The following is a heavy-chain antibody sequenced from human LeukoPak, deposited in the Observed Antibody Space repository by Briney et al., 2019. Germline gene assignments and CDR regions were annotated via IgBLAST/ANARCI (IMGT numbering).Heavy chain of an antibody. D-gene: IGHD3-16*01. CDR3: AKDMIGGPPDYFDL. CDR2: ISDDSNHR. V-gene: IGHV3-30*18. J-gene: IGHJ4*02. Sequence: PGRCLRLSCAASGFTFSDFAMHWVRQAPGQGMEWVAVISDDSNHRYYQDSVRGRFSISRANSKNTVYLEMNSLSSEDTATYYCAKDMIGGPPDYFDLWGQGTRVTVSS. CDR1: GFTFSDFA.